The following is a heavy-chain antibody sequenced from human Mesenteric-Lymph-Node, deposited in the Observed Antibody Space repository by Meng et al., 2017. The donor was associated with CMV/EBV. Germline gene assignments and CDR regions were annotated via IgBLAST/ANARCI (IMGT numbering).Heavy chain of an antibody. CDR2: IRYDGSNK. Sequence: GESLKISCAASGFTFDDYAMHWVRQAPGKGLEWVAFIRYDGSNKYYADSVKGRFTISRDNSKNTLYLQMNSLRAEDTAVYYCAKTQNVLRFLEWLSAGAFDIWGQGTMVTVSS. CDR3: AKTQNVLRFLEWLSAGAFDI. V-gene: IGHV3-30*02. D-gene: IGHD3-3*01. CDR1: GFTFDDYA. J-gene: IGHJ3*02.